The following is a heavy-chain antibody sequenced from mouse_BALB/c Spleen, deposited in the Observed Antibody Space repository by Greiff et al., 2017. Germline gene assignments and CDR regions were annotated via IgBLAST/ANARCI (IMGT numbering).Heavy chain of an antibody. Sequence: VQLQQSGTVLARPGASVKMSCKASGYSFTSYWMHWVKQRPGQGLEWIGYINPSTGYTEYNQKFKDKATLTADKSSSTAYMQLSSLTSEDSAVYYCAHTTTDYFDYWGQGTTLTVSS. CDR2: INPSTGYT. D-gene: IGHD1-1*01. CDR1: GYSFTSYW. CDR3: AHTTTDYFDY. J-gene: IGHJ2*01. V-gene: IGHV1-4*01.